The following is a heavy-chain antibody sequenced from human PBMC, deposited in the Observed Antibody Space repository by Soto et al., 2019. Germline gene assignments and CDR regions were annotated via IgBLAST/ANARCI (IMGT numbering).Heavy chain of an antibody. Sequence: GGSLSLSCAASGFTFSSYSMNWVRQAPGKGLEWVSSISSSSSYIYYADSVKGRFTISRDNAKNSLYLQMNSLRAEDTAVYYCARVMGDFWSGYYNVWGKGTTVTVSS. CDR3: ARVMGDFWSGYYNV. CDR2: ISSSSSYI. D-gene: IGHD3-3*01. CDR1: GFTFSSYS. J-gene: IGHJ6*04. V-gene: IGHV3-21*01.